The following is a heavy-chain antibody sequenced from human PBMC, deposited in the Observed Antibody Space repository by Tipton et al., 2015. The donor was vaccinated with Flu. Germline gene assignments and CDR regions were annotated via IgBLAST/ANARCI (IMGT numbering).Heavy chain of an antibody. CDR1: GGSVRGGSYS. J-gene: IGHJ4*02. CDR2: VYYSGTA. V-gene: IGHV4-61*03. CDR3: ARAGAHGYTLVQDS. D-gene: IGHD5-24*01. Sequence: TLSLTCTVSGGSVRGGSYSWSWIRQPPGKGLEWIGYVYYSGTAKYNPSLTGRVTISVDTSENNFSLKLTAVTAADTAVYYCARAGAHGYTLVQDSWGQGALVTVSS.